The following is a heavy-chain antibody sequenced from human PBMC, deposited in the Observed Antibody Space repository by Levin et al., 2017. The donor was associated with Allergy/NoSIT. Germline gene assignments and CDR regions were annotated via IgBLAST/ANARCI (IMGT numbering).Heavy chain of an antibody. D-gene: IGHD3-9*01. CDR1: GFTFSSYA. V-gene: IGHV3-23*01. CDR3: AKGSTYDILTGYRKYYYYYYYMDV. Sequence: ASVKVSCAASGFTFSSYAMSWVRQAPGKGLEWVSAISGSGGSTYYADSVKGRFTISRDNSKNTLYLQMNSLRAEDTAVYYCAKGSTYDILTGYRKYYYYYYYMDVWGKGTTVTVSS. CDR2: ISGSGGST. J-gene: IGHJ6*03.